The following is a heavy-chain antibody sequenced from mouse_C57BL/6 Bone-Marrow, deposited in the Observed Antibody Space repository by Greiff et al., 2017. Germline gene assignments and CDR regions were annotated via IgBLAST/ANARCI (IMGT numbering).Heavy chain of an antibody. J-gene: IGHJ2*01. CDR3: ARWVLLRYFDY. V-gene: IGHV1-59*01. D-gene: IGHD1-1*01. Sequence: VQLQQPGAELVRPGTSVKLSCKASGYTFTSYWMHWVKQRPGQGLEWIGVIDPSDSYTNYNQKFKGKATLTVDTSSSTAYMQLSSLTSEDSAVYYCARWVLLRYFDYWGQGTTLTVSS. CDR2: IDPSDSYT. CDR1: GYTFTSYW.